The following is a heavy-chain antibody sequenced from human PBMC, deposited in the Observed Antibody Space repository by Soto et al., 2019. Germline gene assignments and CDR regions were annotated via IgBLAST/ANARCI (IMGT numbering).Heavy chain of an antibody. J-gene: IGHJ3*02. Sequence: QVQLVESGGGVVQPGRSLRLSCAASGFTFSSYGMHWVRQAPGKGLEWVAVISYDGSNKYYADSVKGRFTISRDNSKNSLYLQMNSLRAEDTDVYYCAKDRDAFDIWGQGTMVTVSS. CDR3: AKDRDAFDI. CDR1: GFTFSSYG. V-gene: IGHV3-30*18. CDR2: ISYDGSNK.